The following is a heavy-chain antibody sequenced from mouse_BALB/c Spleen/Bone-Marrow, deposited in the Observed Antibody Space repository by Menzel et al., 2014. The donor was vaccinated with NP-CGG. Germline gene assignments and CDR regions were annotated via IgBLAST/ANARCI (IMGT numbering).Heavy chain of an antibody. CDR1: GYTFTNFW. CDR3: ARYDYAMDY. Sequence: DLVKPGASVKLSCKASGYTFTNFWINWIKQWPGQGLEWIGRIAPGTGTTYYNEMFKGKATLTVDTSSSTAYIQLSSLSSEDSAVYFCARYDYAMDYWGQGTSVTVSS. D-gene: IGHD2-3*01. CDR2: IAPGTGTT. J-gene: IGHJ4*01. V-gene: IGHV1S41*01.